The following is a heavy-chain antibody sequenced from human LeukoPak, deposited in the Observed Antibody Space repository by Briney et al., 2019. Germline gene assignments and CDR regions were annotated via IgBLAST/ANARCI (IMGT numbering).Heavy chain of an antibody. J-gene: IGHJ4*02. CDR3: ARGEYGSGSYHIDY. Sequence: GGSLRLSCAASGFTFSTYAMHWVRQAPGKGLEWVTVISFDGNNKNYADSVKGRFTISRDNARNSLYLQMNSLRAEDTAVYYCARGEYGSGSYHIDYWGQGTLVTVSS. D-gene: IGHD3-10*01. CDR2: ISFDGNNK. V-gene: IGHV3-30*04. CDR1: GFTFSTYA.